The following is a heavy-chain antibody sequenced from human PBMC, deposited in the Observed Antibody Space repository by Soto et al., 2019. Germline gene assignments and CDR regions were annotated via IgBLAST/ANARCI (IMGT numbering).Heavy chain of an antibody. CDR2: INSDGSST. D-gene: IGHD3-10*02. CDR3: AREATVCCGMDV. J-gene: IGHJ6*02. Sequence: EVQLVESGGGLVQPGGSLRLSCAASGFTFSSYWMHWVRQAPGKGLVWVSRINSDGSSTSYADSVKGRFTISRDNAKNTLYLQMNRLRAEDTAVYYCAREATVCCGMDVWGQGTTVTVSS. V-gene: IGHV3-74*01. CDR1: GFTFSSYW.